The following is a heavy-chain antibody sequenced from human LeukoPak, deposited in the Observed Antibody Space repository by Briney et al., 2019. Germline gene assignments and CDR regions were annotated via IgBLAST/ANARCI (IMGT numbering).Heavy chain of an antibody. Sequence: SVKVSCKASGYTFTYRYLHWVRQAPGQALEWTGWITPFNGNTNYAQKFQDRVTITRDRSMSTAYMELSSLRSEDTAMYYCASPGASLDAFDIWGQGTMVTVSS. D-gene: IGHD3-10*01. CDR1: GYTFTYRY. V-gene: IGHV1-45*02. J-gene: IGHJ3*02. CDR2: ITPFNGNT. CDR3: ASPGASLDAFDI.